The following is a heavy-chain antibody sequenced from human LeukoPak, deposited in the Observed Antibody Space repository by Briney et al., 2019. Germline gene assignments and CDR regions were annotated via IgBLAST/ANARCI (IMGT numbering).Heavy chain of an antibody. J-gene: IGHJ4*02. Sequence: WASVKVSCKASGYSLTELSMHWVRQAPGKGLEWMGGFDPEDGETIYAQKFQGRVTMTEDTSTDTAYMEMSSLRSEDTAVYYCATGEPASNDYWGQGTLVTVSS. V-gene: IGHV1-24*01. D-gene: IGHD1-26*01. CDR1: GYSLTELS. CDR2: FDPEDGET. CDR3: ATGEPASNDY.